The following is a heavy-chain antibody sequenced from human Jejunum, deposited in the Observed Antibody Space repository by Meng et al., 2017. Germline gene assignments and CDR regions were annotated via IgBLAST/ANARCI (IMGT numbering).Heavy chain of an antibody. D-gene: IGHD3-9*01. V-gene: IGHV3-23*01. Sequence: GESLKISCAASGFAFNNYAMSWVRQAPGKGLEWVSAITNSGSSTYYADSVKGRFTISRDNSKNTLYLQTSGLRAEDTAVYYCAKDHRDNYNILTGYYYGREYFDHWGQGTVVTVSS. J-gene: IGHJ4*02. CDR2: ITNSGSST. CDR3: AKDHRDNYNILTGYYYGREYFDH. CDR1: GFAFNNYA.